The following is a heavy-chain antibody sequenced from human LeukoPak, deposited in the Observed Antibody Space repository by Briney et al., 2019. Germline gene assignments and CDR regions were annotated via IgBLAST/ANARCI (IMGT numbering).Heavy chain of an antibody. J-gene: IGHJ3*02. D-gene: IGHD5-24*01. CDR2: IYYSGST. CDR1: GGSISSHY. V-gene: IGHV4-59*11. CDR3: ARVEGMATANDAFDI. Sequence: SETLSLTRTVSGGSISSHYWSWIRQPPGKGLEWIGYIYYSGSTNYNPSLKSRVTISVDTSKNQFSLKLSSVTAADTAVYYCARVEGMATANDAFDIWGQGTMVTVSS.